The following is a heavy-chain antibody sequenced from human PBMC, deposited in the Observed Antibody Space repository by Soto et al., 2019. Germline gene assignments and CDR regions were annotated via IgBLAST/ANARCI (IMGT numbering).Heavy chain of an antibody. Sequence: QVQLVQSGAEVKKPGASVKVSCTASGYTFTSYDINWVRQATGQGLEWMGWMNPNSGNTGYAPKFQGRVTMTRNTSISTAYMELSSLRSADTAVYYCARVDCSGGSCYSLIDYWGQGTLVTVSS. CDR2: MNPNSGNT. CDR3: ARVDCSGGSCYSLIDY. V-gene: IGHV1-8*01. CDR1: GYTFTSYD. D-gene: IGHD2-15*01. J-gene: IGHJ4*02.